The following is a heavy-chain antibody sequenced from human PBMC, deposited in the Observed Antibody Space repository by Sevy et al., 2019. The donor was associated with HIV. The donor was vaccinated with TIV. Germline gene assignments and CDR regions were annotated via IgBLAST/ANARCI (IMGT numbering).Heavy chain of an antibody. CDR2: IKQDGNEK. CDR1: GFTFSSYW. J-gene: IGHJ4*02. Sequence: GVSLRLSCAASGFTFSSYWMSWVRQAPGKGLEWVANIKQDGNEKYYVDSVKGRFTISRDNAKNSLYLQMNSLRAEDTAVYYCARDQYSSSSGGIDYWGQGTLVTVSS. V-gene: IGHV3-7*01. D-gene: IGHD6-6*01. CDR3: ARDQYSSSSGGIDY.